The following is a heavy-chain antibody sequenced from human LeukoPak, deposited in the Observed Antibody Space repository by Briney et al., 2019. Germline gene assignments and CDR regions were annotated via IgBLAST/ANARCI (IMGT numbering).Heavy chain of an antibody. CDR2: IYYSGST. CDR3: ARDSQVVDAFDF. Sequence: KPSETLSLTCTVSGGSISSYHWSWIRQPPGKGLEWIGYIYYSGSTNYNPSLKSRVTISVDTPKNQFSLKLSSVTAADTAVYYCARDSQVVDAFDFWGQGTKVTVSS. D-gene: IGHD2-21*01. CDR1: GGSISSYH. J-gene: IGHJ3*01. V-gene: IGHV4-59*01.